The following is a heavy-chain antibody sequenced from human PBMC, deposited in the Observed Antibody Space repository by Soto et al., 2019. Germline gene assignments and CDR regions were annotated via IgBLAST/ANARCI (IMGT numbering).Heavy chain of an antibody. Sequence: EVQLVESGGGLIKPGGSLRLSCAVSGFAFSSYWMHWVRQTPGKGLEWVSRINSDGTSTAYADSVKGRFTISRDNAKDTPYLEMNSLRAEHTAVYYCARDGWDLEWLLRVYSYMDVWGKGTTVTVSS. CDR2: INSDGTST. D-gene: IGHD3-3*01. CDR3: ARDGWDLEWLLRVYSYMDV. J-gene: IGHJ6*03. CDR1: GFAFSSYW. V-gene: IGHV3-74*01.